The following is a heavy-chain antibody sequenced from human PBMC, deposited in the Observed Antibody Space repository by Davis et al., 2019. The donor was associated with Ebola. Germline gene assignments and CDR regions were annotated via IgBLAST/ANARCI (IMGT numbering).Heavy chain of an antibody. CDR2: IYYSGST. CDR3: ARLARTALIDYDYFDI. J-gene: IGHJ2*01. D-gene: IGHD4-17*01. V-gene: IGHV4-59*01. CDR1: GCSTSTYY. Sequence: SETLSLTCTVSGCSTSTYYCTWIRQPPGKGLEWIGYIYYSGSTNYSPSLKSRVSMSLDTTKNQFSLKMTSVTAADTAVYYCARLARTALIDYDYFDIWGRGTRVTVSS.